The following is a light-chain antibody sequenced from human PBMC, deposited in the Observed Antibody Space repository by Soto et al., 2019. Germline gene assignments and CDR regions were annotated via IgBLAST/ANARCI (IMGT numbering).Light chain of an antibody. V-gene: IGLV1-47*01. CDR1: SSNIGRNY. CDR3: ATWDDSLGGPV. CDR2: RDN. J-gene: IGLJ2*01. Sequence: QSVLTQTPSVSGTPGQRVNISCCGSSSNIGRNYVYWYHQFPGMAPKLLIYRDNERPSGVSDRFSGSKSGTSASLAISGLRSGDETDYHCATWDDSLGGPVFGGGTKLTVL.